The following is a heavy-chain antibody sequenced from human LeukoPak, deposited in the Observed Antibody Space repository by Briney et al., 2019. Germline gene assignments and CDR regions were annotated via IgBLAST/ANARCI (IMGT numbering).Heavy chain of an antibody. Sequence: PSQTLSLTCAVSGGSISSGGYSWSWIRQPPGKGLEWIGYIYHSGGTYYNPSLKSRVTISIDRSKNQFSLKVSSVTAADTAVYYCARGGSYQLLSDAFDIWGQGTMVTVSS. CDR2: IYHSGGT. CDR1: GGSISSGGYS. J-gene: IGHJ3*02. D-gene: IGHD2-2*01. CDR3: ARGGSYQLLSDAFDI. V-gene: IGHV4-30-2*01.